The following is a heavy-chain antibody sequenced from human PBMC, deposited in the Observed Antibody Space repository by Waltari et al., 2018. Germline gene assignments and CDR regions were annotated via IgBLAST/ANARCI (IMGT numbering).Heavy chain of an antibody. V-gene: IGHV4-61*02. D-gene: IGHD6-13*01. CDR2: INTSGST. CDR1: GGSISRSSFY. Sequence: QVQLQESGPGLVKSSQTLSLTCTVAGGSISRSSFYWSWIRQPAGKGLEWIGRINTSGSTKYNPSLKSRVTISVDTSKNQFSLKLNSVTAADTAVYYCAREKMYSRSSSFDCWGQGTLVIVSS. J-gene: IGHJ4*02. CDR3: AREKMYSRSSSFDC.